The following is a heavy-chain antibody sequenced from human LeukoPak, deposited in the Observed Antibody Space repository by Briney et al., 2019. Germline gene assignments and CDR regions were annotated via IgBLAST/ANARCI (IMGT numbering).Heavy chain of an antibody. CDR3: ARDPITEWDLVYYHNYIHV. J-gene: IGHJ6*03. Sequence: ASVRLSSTASGYLFTTYVLNRVRQSPGQRLGWWGGISAYNGKTFYAEKFQGRLTMTRDTSTNTAYMELRSLGSGDTAVYYCARDPITEWDLVYYHNYIHVWGTGTSATIS. V-gene: IGHV1-18*01. CDR1: GYLFTTYV. D-gene: IGHD1-26*01. CDR2: ISAYNGKT.